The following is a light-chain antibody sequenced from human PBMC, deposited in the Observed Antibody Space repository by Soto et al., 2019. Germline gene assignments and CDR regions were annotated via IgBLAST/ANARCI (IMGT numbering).Light chain of an antibody. J-gene: IGLJ3*02. CDR3: APWDDSLNGPV. Sequence: QSVLTQPPSASGTPGQRVTISCSGSSSNIGSNTVNWYQQPPGTAPKLLIYSDNRRPSGVPDRFSGSKSGTSASLAISGLQSEDEADYYCAPWDDSLNGPVFGGGTKLTVL. CDR1: SSNIGSNT. CDR2: SDN. V-gene: IGLV1-44*01.